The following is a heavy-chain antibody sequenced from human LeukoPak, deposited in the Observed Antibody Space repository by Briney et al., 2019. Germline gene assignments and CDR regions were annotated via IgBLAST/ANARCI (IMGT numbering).Heavy chain of an antibody. V-gene: IGHV1-18*01. Sequence: GASVKVSCKASGGTFSSYAITWVRQAPRQGLEWMGWINNNNGNANYAQNLQGRVTMTTDTSTNTAYMELRSLRFDDTAVYYCAKGDTMVGDYWGQGTLVTVSS. D-gene: IGHD3-10*02. CDR3: AKGDTMVGDY. J-gene: IGHJ4*02. CDR1: GGTFSSYA. CDR2: INNNNGNA.